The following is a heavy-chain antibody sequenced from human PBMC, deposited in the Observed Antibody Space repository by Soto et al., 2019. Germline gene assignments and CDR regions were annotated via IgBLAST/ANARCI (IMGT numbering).Heavy chain of an antibody. V-gene: IGHV1-8*02. D-gene: IGHD5-18*01. J-gene: IGHJ5*02. CDR1: GYTLTNND. CDR2: MNPGSGDT. CDR3: ARMESFGSLNWFDP. Sequence: ASVKVSSTASGYTLTNNDVSWVRQATGQGLEWMGWMNPGSGDTGYAQKFQGRVTMTRDISIATAYMELNSLTSEDTAIYYCARMESFGSLNWFDPWGQGTLVTVSS.